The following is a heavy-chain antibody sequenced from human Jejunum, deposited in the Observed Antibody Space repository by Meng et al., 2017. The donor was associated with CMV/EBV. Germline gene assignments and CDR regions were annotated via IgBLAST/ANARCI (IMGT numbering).Heavy chain of an antibody. CDR3: ARNITGNSYAYDS. J-gene: IGHJ5*01. D-gene: IGHD3-16*01. Sequence: SGGTLSSYVISWVRRAPGGGLECMGRIIPIIGRPHHAQKFQDRVSITADKATNTVYMELRTLTSEDTAVYFYARNITGNSYAYDSWGQGTLVTVSS. CDR1: GGTLSSYV. V-gene: IGHV1-69*04. CDR2: IIPIIGRP.